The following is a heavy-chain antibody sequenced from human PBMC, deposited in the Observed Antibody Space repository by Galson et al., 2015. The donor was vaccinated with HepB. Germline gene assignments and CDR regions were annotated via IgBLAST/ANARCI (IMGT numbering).Heavy chain of an antibody. CDR1: RFTFSDYY. Sequence: SLRLSCAASRFTFSDYYMNWIRQAPGKGLEWVSYISGSSTYTSYADSVKGRFTISRDNAKNSLYLQMNSLRADDTAVYYCARATAPGGLATEYYFDYWGQGTLVTVSS. D-gene: IGHD5-12*01. V-gene: IGHV3-11*05. J-gene: IGHJ4*02. CDR2: ISGSSTYT. CDR3: ARATAPGGLATEYYFDY.